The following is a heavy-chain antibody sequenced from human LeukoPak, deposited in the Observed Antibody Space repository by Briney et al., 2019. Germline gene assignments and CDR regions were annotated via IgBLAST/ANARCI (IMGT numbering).Heavy chain of an antibody. D-gene: IGHD2-15*01. Sequence: SETLSLTCTVSGGSISSSSYYWGWIRQPPGKGLEWIGSIYYSGSTYYNPSLKSRVTISVDTSKNQFSLKLSSVTAADTAVYYCARVEPRDGHSGYCSGGSCSNIAFDIWGQGTMVTVSS. CDR2: IYYSGST. CDR3: ARVEPRDGHSGYCSGGSCSNIAFDI. CDR1: GGSISSSSYY. J-gene: IGHJ3*02. V-gene: IGHV4-39*07.